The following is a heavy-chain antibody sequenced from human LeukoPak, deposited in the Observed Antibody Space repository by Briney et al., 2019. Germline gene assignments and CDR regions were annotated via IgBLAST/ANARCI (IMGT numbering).Heavy chain of an antibody. V-gene: IGHV5-51*01. D-gene: IGHD1-26*01. CDR2: IYPGDSDT. J-gene: IGHJ4*02. CDR1: GYSFTSYW. CDR3: ARSLGGSVGHFDF. Sequence: GESLKISCKGSGYSFTSYWIGRVRQMPGKGLEWMGIIYPGDSDTRYCPSFQGQATISADKYIGTAYLQWSSLQASDTAMYYCARSLGGSVGHFDFWGQGTLVTVSS.